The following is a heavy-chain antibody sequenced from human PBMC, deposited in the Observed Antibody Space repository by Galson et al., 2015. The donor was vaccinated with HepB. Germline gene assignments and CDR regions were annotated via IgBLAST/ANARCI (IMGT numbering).Heavy chain of an antibody. V-gene: IGHV1-8*01. J-gene: IGHJ6*04. CDR1: GYTFTSYD. CDR3: VGWRTGTTRMDV. D-gene: IGHD1-1*01. CDR2: MNPNSGNT. Sequence: SVKVSCKASGYTFTSYDINWVRQATGQGLEWMGWMNPNSGNTGYAQKFQGRVTMTRNTSISTAYMELSSLRSEDTAVYYCVGWRTGTTRMDVWGKGTTVTVSS.